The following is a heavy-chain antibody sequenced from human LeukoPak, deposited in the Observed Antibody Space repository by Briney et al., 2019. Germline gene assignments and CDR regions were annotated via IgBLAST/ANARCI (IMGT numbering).Heavy chain of an antibody. CDR2: ISYDGSNK. D-gene: IGHD5-24*01. V-gene: IGHV3-30*04. J-gene: IGHJ5*02. Sequence: GKSLRLSCAASGFTFSSHAMHWVRQAPGKGLEWVAVISYDGSNKYYADSVKGRFTISRDNSKNTPYLQMNSLRAEDTAVYYCARDLGLEMATLKSGYNWFDPWGQGTLVTVSS. CDR3: ARDLGLEMATLKSGYNWFDP. CDR1: GFTFSSHA.